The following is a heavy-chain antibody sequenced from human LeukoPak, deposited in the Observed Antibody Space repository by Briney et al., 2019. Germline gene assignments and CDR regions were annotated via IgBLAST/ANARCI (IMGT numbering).Heavy chain of an antibody. CDR3: AKGLLWFGEDDAFDI. CDR1: GFNFYTYS. D-gene: IGHD3-10*01. Sequence: GGSLRLSCAASGFNFYTYSMCWVRQAPGKGLEWVSDISGSFDKTHYADSVKGRFTISRDSSKNTLYLQMNSLRGDDTAVYYCAKGLLWFGEDDAFDIWGQGTMVTVSS. CDR2: ISGSFDKT. J-gene: IGHJ3*02. V-gene: IGHV3-23*01.